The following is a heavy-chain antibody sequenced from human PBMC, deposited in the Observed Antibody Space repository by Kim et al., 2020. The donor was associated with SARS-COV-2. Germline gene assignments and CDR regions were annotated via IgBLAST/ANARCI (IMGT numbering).Heavy chain of an antibody. CDR1: GGTFSSYA. CDR2: IIPIFGTA. CDR3: ARDRIAVAGRFD. J-gene: IGHJ4*02. V-gene: IGHV1-69*13. Sequence: SVKVSCKASGGTFSSYAISWVRQAPGQGLEWMGGIIPIFGTANYAQKFQGRVTITADESTSTAYMELSSLRSEDTAVYYCARDRIAVAGRFDWGQGTLVTVSS. D-gene: IGHD6-19*01.